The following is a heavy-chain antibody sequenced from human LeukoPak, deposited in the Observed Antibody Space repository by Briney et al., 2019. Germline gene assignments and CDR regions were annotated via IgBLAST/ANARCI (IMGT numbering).Heavy chain of an antibody. CDR1: GYTFTSYG. CDR3: VRDSSSGSYYFEY. CDR2: ISGYNGNT. V-gene: IGHV1-18*01. J-gene: IGHJ4*02. D-gene: IGHD6-25*01. Sequence: GASVKVSCKASGYTFTSYGISWVRQAPGQGLEWMGWISGYNGNTKYGQRLQGRVTMTTDTSTSTAYMELRSLRSDDTAVYYFVRDSSSGSYYFEYWGQGTLVTVSS.